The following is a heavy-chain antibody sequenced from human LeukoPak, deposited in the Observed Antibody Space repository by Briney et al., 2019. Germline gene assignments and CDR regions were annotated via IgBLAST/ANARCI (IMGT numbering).Heavy chain of an antibody. Sequence: SETLSLTCTVSGGSISSYSWTWIRQPAGKGLEWIGRIFASGNTYCNPSLKGRVTMSVDTSKNQFSLKVYSVTAADTAVYFCAREGGGVDFWGQGTLVTVSS. J-gene: IGHJ4*02. CDR1: GGSISSYS. CDR3: AREGGGVDF. V-gene: IGHV4-4*07. D-gene: IGHD2-15*01. CDR2: IFASGNT.